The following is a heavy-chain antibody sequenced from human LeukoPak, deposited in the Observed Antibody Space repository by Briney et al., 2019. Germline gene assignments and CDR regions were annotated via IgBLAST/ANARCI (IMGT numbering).Heavy chain of an antibody. CDR2: IYYSGST. D-gene: IGHD6-19*01. Sequence: SETLSLTCTISGGSISSSSYYWGWIRQPPGKGLEWIGSIYYSGSTYYNPSLKSRVTISVDTSKNQFSLKLSSVTAADTAVYYCARRRRIAVAEPFDYWGQGTLVTVSS. V-gene: IGHV4-39*07. CDR1: GGSISSSSYY. CDR3: ARRRRIAVAEPFDY. J-gene: IGHJ4*02.